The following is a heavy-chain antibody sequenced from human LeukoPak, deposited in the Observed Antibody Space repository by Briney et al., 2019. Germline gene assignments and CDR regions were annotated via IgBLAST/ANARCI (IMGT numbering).Heavy chain of an antibody. D-gene: IGHD4-11*01. V-gene: IGHV4-30-4*08. CDR3: ASASDYSGLDY. J-gene: IGHJ4*02. CDR1: GDSITSRDYY. CDR2: IYYSGST. Sequence: PSQTLSLTCSVTGDSITSRDYYWSWIRQPPGKGLEWIGYIYYSGSTSYNPSLKSRVTISVDTSKNQFSLRLSSVTAADTAVYYCASASDYSGLDYWGQGTLVTVSS.